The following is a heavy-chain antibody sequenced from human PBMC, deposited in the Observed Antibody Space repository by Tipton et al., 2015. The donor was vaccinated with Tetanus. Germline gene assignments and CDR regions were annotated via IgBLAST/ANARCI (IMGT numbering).Heavy chain of an antibody. CDR3: AREPYDSSLSVDY. Sequence: TLSLTCAVYGGSFSGYYWSWIRQPPGKGLEWIGEINHSGSTNYNPSLKSRVTISVDTSKNQFSLKLSSVTAADTAVYYCAREPYDSSLSVDYWGQGTLVTVSS. D-gene: IGHD3-22*01. CDR2: INHSGST. J-gene: IGHJ4*02. V-gene: IGHV4-34*09. CDR1: GGSFSGYY.